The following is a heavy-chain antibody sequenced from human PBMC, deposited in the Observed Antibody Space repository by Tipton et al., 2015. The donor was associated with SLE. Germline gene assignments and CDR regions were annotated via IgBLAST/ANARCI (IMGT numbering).Heavy chain of an antibody. CDR2: IYHSGTT. CDR3: ARDLYSSDWKYYGMDV. CDR1: GYSISTGYS. V-gene: IGHV4-38-2*02. J-gene: IGHJ6*02. D-gene: IGHD6-19*01. Sequence: TLSLTCDVSGYSISTGYSWGWIRQPPGKGLEWIGSIYHSGTTYYNPSLKSRLTISMDTSKNQFSLKLSSVTAADTAVYYCARDLYSSDWKYYGMDVWGQGTTVTVSS.